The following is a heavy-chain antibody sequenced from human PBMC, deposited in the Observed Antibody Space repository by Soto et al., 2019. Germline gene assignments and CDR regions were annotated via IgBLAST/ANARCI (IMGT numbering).Heavy chain of an antibody. J-gene: IGHJ3*02. V-gene: IGHV4-31*03. D-gene: IGHD4-17*01. CDR2: IYYSGST. CDR1: GGSISSGGYY. Sequence: QVQLQESGPGLVKPSQTLSLTCTVSGGSISSGGYYWSWIRQHPGKGLELIGYIYYSGSTYYNPSLKSRVTISVDTSKNQFSLKLSSVTAADTAVYYCARSRDDYGDRGDAFDIWGQGTMVTVSS. CDR3: ARSRDDYGDRGDAFDI.